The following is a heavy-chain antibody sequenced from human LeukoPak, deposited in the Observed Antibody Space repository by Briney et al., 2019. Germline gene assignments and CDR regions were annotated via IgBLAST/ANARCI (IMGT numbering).Heavy chain of an antibody. J-gene: IGHJ6*02. CDR2: IIPILGIA. V-gene: IGHV1-69*04. D-gene: IGHD2-15*01. Sequence: SVKVSCKASGGTFSSYAISWVRQAPGQGLEWMGRIIPILGIANYAQKFQGRVTITADKSTSTAYMELSSLRSEDTAVYYCARDQIVVVVAATNYYYGMDVWGQGTTVTVSS. CDR3: ARDQIVVVVAATNYYYGMDV. CDR1: GGTFSSYA.